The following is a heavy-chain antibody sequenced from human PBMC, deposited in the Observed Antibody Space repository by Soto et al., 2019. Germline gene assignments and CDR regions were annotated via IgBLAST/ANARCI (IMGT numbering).Heavy chain of an antibody. V-gene: IGHV4-34*01. CDR1: GGSFSDYY. J-gene: IGHJ5*02. Sequence: SETLSLTCAVYGGSFSDYYWSWIRQPPGKGLEWIGYIYHSGSTYYNPSLKSRVTISVDTSKNQFSLKLSSVTAADTAVYYCARSVDPWGQGTLVTVSS. CDR2: IYHSGST. CDR3: ARSVDP.